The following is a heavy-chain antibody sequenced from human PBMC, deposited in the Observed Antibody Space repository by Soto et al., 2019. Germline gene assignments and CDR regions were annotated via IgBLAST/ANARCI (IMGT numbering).Heavy chain of an antibody. CDR3: ARGKAYCGGDCPYGMDV. D-gene: IGHD2-21*02. CDR2: IIPIFGTA. CDR1: GGTFSSYA. V-gene: IGHV1-69*12. J-gene: IGHJ6*02. Sequence: QVQLVQSGAEVKKPGSSVKVSCKASGGTFSSYAISWVRQAPGQGLEWMGGIIPIFGTANYAQKFQGRVTITADESTSAAHTELSSRRSEDTAVYYCARGKAYCGGDCPYGMDVWGQGTTVTVSS.